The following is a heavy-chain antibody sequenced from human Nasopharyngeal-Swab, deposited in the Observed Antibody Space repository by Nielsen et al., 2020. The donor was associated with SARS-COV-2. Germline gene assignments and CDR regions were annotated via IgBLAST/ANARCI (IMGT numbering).Heavy chain of an antibody. Sequence: GSLKISCAASGFTFRTYWMHWVRQAPGKGLEWISEIHGDGRNTNYADSVKGRFTISRDNAKSTLYLQMDSLRVEDTAVYYCVRDNYGVDYWGQGTLVTVSS. CDR3: VRDNYGVDY. CDR1: GFTFRTYW. CDR2: IHGDGRNT. V-gene: IGHV3-74*01. D-gene: IGHD3-10*01. J-gene: IGHJ4*02.